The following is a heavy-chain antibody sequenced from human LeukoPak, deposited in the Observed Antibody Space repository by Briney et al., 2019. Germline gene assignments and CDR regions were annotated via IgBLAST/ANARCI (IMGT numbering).Heavy chain of an antibody. CDR1: GFTFSSYS. CDR3: AKDLRGYGLYYFDY. J-gene: IGHJ4*02. V-gene: IGHV3-21*01. CDR2: VSSSSSYI. Sequence: GGSLRLSCAASGFTFSSYSMNWVRQAPGKGLEWVSSVSSSSSYIYYADSVKGRFTISRDNAKNSLYLQMNSLRAEDTAVYYCAKDLRGYGLYYFDYWGQGTLVTVSS. D-gene: IGHD5-18*01.